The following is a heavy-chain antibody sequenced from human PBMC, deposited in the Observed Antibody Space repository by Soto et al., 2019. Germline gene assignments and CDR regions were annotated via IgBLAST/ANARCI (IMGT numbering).Heavy chain of an antibody. D-gene: IGHD3-9*01. CDR2: IWYDGSNK. CDR1: GFTFSSYG. V-gene: IGHV3-33*01. CDR3: ARDRMYYDILTGYYTRAYYYYYMDV. J-gene: IGHJ6*03. Sequence: GGSLRLSCAASGFTFSSYGMHWVRQAPGKGLEWVAVIWYDGSNKYYADSVKGRFTISRDNSKNTLYLQMNSLRAEDTAVYYCARDRMYYDILTGYYTRAYYYYYMDVWGKGTTVTVSS.